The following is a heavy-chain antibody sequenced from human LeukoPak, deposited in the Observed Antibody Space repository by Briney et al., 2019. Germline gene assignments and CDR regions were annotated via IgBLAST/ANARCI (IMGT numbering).Heavy chain of an antibody. CDR2: INSDGSTT. J-gene: IGHJ4*02. V-gene: IGHV3-74*01. CDR3: ARGGPYCSSTSCYIG. Sequence: PGKSLRLSCAASGFTFNTYWMHWVRQAPGKGLVWVSRINSDGSTTSYADSVKGRSTISRDNAKNTLFLQMNSLRAEDTAVYYCARGGPYCSSTSCYIGWGQGTLVTVSS. CDR1: GFTFNTYW. D-gene: IGHD2-2*01.